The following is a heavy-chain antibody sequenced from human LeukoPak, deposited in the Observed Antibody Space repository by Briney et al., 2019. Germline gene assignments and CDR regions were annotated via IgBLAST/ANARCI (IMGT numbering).Heavy chain of an antibody. V-gene: IGHV1-2*04. J-gene: IGHJ4*02. CDR1: GYTFTDYH. CDR3: ARSRGLYGDFYFDY. D-gene: IGHD4-17*01. CDR2: INPNSSGT. Sequence: GASVKVSCKTSGYTFTDYHIHWVRRAPGQGLEWVGWINPNSSGTNYAQKFQGWVTMTRDTSISTAYMEPSRLTSDDTADTAVYYCARSRGLYGDFYFDYWGQGTLVTV.